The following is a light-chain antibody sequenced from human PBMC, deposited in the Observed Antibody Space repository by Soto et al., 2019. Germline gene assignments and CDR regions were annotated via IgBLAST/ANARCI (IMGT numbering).Light chain of an antibody. CDR2: AAS. V-gene: IGKV1-39*01. CDR1: QSISSW. CDR3: QQSYSTPFT. J-gene: IGKJ5*01. Sequence: DIQMTQSPSTLSASVGDRVTITCRASQSISSWLAWYQQKPGRAPKLLIYAASSLEAGVPSRYSGSGSGTDFTLTISSLQPEDFATYYCQQSYSTPFTFGQGTRLEIK.